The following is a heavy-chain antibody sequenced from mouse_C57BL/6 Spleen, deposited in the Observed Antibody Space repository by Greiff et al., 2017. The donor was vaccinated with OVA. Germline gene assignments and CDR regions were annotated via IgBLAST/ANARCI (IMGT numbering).Heavy chain of an antibody. J-gene: IGHJ2*01. CDR2: ISDGGSYT. D-gene: IGHD2-5*01. Sequence: EVQMVESGGGLVKPGGSLKLSCAASGFTFSSYAMSWVRQTPEKRLEWVATISDGGSYTYYPDNVKGRFTISRDNAKNNLYLQMSHLKSEDTAMYYCARDSNNFDYWGQGTTLTVSS. CDR1: GFTFSSYA. V-gene: IGHV5-4*01. CDR3: ARDSNNFDY.